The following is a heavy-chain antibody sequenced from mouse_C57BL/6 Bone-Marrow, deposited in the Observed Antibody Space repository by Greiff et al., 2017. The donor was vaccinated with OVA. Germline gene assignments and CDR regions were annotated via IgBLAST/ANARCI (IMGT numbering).Heavy chain of an antibody. J-gene: IGHJ3*01. V-gene: IGHV1-21-1*01. D-gene: IGHD2-4*01. CDR1: GFTFTDYY. CDR2: VDPVNGGT. Sequence: EVQLQQSGPELVKPGALVKLSCKVSGFTFTDYYMHWVKQSHEESGEWSGHVDPVNGGTRDNQKYKSKATLTVDNTPSTAYIERGSLTSEDSAVYYSARESLYDYDVGAFAYWGQGTLVTVSA. CDR3: ARESLYDYDVGAFAY.